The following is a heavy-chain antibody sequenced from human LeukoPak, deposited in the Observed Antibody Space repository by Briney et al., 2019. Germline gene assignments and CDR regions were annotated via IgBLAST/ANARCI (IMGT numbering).Heavy chain of an antibody. CDR1: GLNFRNYG. CDR2: IWYDGSNQ. CDR3: ATDRNGEKYYDY. J-gene: IGHJ4*02. V-gene: IGHV3-33*01. Sequence: GGSLRLSCAASGLNFRNYGMHGVRQAPGKGLEWVAVIWYDGSNQYYVDSVKGRFTVSKDNAKNMLYLQMDSLRAEDTAVYYCATDRNGEKYYDYWGQGTLVTVSS. D-gene: IGHD2/OR15-2a*01.